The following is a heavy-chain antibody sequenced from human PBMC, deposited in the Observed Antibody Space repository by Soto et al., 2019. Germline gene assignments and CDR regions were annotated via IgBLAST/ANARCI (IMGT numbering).Heavy chain of an antibody. CDR1: GCTFSSYA. CDR3: ASSRHRNYDFWSGPGYSYGMDV. CDR2: IIPIFGTA. J-gene: IGHJ6*02. D-gene: IGHD3-3*01. V-gene: IGHV1-69*06. Sequence: GASVKVSCKASGCTFSSYAISWVRQAPGQGLEGMGGIIPIFGTANYAQKFQGRVTITADKSTSTAYMELSSLRSEDTAVYYCASSRHRNYDFWSGPGYSYGMDVWGQGTTVTVSS.